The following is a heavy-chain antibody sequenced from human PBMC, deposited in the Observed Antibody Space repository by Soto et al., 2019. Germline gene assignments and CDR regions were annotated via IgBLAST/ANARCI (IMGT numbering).Heavy chain of an antibody. CDR2: INHSGST. V-gene: IGHV4-34*01. D-gene: IGHD1-20*01. CDR1: GGSFSGYY. J-gene: IGHJ4*02. CDR3: ARVPTYKPYFDY. Sequence: SETLSLTCAVYGGSFSGYYWSWIRQPPGKGLEWIGEINHSGSTNYNPSLKSRVTISVDTSKNQFSLKLSSVTAADTAVYYCARVPTYKPYFDYWGQGTLVTVSS.